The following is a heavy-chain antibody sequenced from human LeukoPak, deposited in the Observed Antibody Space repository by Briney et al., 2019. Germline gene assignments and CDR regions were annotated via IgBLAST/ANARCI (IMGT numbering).Heavy chain of an antibody. CDR1: GVSISSGGYF. V-gene: IGHV4-31*03. Sequence: SETLSLTCTVSGVSISSGGYFWSWIRQQPGKGLEWVGYIYFSGITYYNPALMSRAAISVDTPKNQFSLKLSSVTAADTAVYYCARSDRNWFDPWGQGTLVTVSS. J-gene: IGHJ5*02. CDR3: ARSDRNWFDP. CDR2: IYFSGIT. D-gene: IGHD2-21*02.